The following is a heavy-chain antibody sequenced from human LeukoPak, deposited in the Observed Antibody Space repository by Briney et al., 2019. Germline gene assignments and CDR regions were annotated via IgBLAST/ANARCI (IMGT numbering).Heavy chain of an antibody. CDR3: ARVLNHAFDI. CDR2: IYSGGNT. J-gene: IGHJ3*02. CDR1: GFTVSSNY. V-gene: IGHV3-66*01. Sequence: GGSLRLSCTPSGFTVSSNYMTWVRQAPAKGLEWVSVIYSGGNTYYADSVTGRFTISRDNSKNTLYLQMNSLRGDDTAVYYCARVLNHAFDIWGRGTKVSVSS.